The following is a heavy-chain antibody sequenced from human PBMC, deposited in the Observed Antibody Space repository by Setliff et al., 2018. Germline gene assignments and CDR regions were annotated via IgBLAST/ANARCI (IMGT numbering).Heavy chain of an antibody. V-gene: IGHV3-9*01. CDR1: GFIFDDYA. CDR3: ARDSYTSPDY. D-gene: IGHD6-13*01. Sequence: GGSLRLSCAASGFIFDDYAMHWVRQAPGKGLEWVSGIRAGSDNIAYADSVEGRFTISRDNAKNTLYLQMNSLGAEDTAVYYCARDSYTSPDYWGQGTLVTVSS. J-gene: IGHJ4*02. CDR2: IRAGSDNI.